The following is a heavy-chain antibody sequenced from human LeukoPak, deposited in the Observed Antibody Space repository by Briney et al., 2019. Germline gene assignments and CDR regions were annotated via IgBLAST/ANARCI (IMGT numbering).Heavy chain of an antibody. Sequence: GGSLRLSCAASGFTFSSYSMNWVRQAPGNGLESVSSISSSSSYIYYADSVKGRFTISRDNAKNSLYLQMNSLRAEDTAVYYCARPVGYSYGTDAFDIWGQGTMVTVSS. CDR1: GFTFSSYS. CDR3: ARPVGYSYGTDAFDI. J-gene: IGHJ3*02. V-gene: IGHV3-21*01. D-gene: IGHD5-18*01. CDR2: ISSSSSYI.